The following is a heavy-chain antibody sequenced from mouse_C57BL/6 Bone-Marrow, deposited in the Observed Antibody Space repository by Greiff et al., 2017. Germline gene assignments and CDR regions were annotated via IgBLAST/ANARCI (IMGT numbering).Heavy chain of an antibody. V-gene: IGHV14-4*01. CDR1: GFNIQDDH. CDR3: TTGHYCF. J-gene: IGHJ2*01. D-gene: IGHD1-2*01. Sequence: VQLQQSGAELVRPGASVQLSCSASGFNIQDDHMHWVKQRPEQGLEWIGWSDPENGNTEYASKFQGRATITADTSYNTAFQQLSILTTEDTAVNYYTTGHYCFWDQGTTLTVTS. CDR2: SDPENGNT.